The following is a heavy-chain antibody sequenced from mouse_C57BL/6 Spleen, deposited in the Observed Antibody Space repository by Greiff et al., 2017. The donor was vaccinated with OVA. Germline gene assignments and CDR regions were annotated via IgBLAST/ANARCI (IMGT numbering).Heavy chain of an antibody. V-gene: IGHV5-17*01. J-gene: IGHJ4*01. Sequence: EVMLVESGGGLVKPGGSLKLSCAASGFTFSDYGMHWVRQAPEKGLEWVAYISSGSSTIYYADTVKGRFTISRDNAKNTLFLQMTSLRSDDTAMYYCARKDGSYAMDYWGQGTSVTVSS. CDR1: GFTFSDYG. CDR2: ISSGSSTI. CDR3: ARKDGSYAMDY. D-gene: IGHD2-3*01.